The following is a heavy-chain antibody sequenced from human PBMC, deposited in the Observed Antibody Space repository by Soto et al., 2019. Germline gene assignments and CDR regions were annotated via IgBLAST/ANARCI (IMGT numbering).Heavy chain of an antibody. D-gene: IGHD3-16*01. Sequence: SETLSLTCTVSGGSISSYYWSWIRQPPGKGLEWIGYIYYSGSPNYNPSLKSRVTISVDTSKNQFSLKLSSVTAADTAVYSCGRDMMWSWFEPWGQGTLVTVSS. CDR3: GRDMMWSWFEP. V-gene: IGHV4-59*01. J-gene: IGHJ5*02. CDR2: IYYSGSP. CDR1: GGSISSYY.